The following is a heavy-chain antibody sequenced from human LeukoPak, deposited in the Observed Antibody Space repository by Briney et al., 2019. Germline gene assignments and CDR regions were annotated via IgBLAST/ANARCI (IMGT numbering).Heavy chain of an antibody. D-gene: IGHD4-4*01. J-gene: IGHJ6*02. CDR2: MNPNSGNT. V-gene: IGHV1-8*01. CDR1: GYTFTIYD. CDR3: ARLSTTDHYYYYYGMDV. Sequence: GASVKVSCKASGYTFTIYDINWVRQAPGQGLEWMGWMNPNSGNTGYAQKFQGRVTMTRNTSISTAYMELSSLRSEDTAVYYCARLSTTDHYYYYYGMDVWGQGTTVTVSS.